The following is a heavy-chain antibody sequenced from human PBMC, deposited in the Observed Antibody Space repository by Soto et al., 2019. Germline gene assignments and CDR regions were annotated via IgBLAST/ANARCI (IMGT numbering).Heavy chain of an antibody. J-gene: IGHJ6*02. D-gene: IGHD5-18*01. CDR3: ARRRKDTAMSFYYYYYGMDV. CDR2: IDPSDSYT. V-gene: IGHV5-10-1*01. Sequence: LGESLKISCKGSGYSFTSYWISWVRQMPGKGLEWMGRIDPSDSYTNYSPSFQGHVTISADKSISTAYLQWSSLKASDTAMYYCARRRKDTAMSFYYYYYGMDVWGQGTTVTVSS. CDR1: GYSFTSYW.